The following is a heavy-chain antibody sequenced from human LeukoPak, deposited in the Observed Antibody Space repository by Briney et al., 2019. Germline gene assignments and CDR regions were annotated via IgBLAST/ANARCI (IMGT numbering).Heavy chain of an antibody. CDR2: IYYTGST. D-gene: IGHD1/OR15-1a*01. Sequence: PSETLSLTCTVFGGSISSYYWSWIRQPPGKGLEWIGYIYYTGSTNYNPSLKSRVTISLDTSKNQFSLKLSSMTAADTAVYYCARQRVDKWNNLWSFDYWGQGTLVTVSS. CDR1: GGSISSYY. V-gene: IGHV4-59*08. CDR3: ARQRVDKWNNLWSFDY. J-gene: IGHJ4*02.